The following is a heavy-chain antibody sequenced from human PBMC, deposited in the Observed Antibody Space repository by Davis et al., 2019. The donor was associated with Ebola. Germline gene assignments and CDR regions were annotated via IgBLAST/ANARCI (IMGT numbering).Heavy chain of an antibody. J-gene: IGHJ5*02. CDR2: IKQDGSDT. CDR1: GFIFSDYW. Sequence: GESLKISCAASGFIFSDYWMSWVRQAPGRGLEWVAKIKQDGSDTYYLASVKGRFTISRDNAKNSLYLQINSLRAEDTAVYYCAKDSGWQMSPWGQGTLVA. D-gene: IGHD6-25*01. CDR3: AKDSGWQMSP. V-gene: IGHV3-7*01.